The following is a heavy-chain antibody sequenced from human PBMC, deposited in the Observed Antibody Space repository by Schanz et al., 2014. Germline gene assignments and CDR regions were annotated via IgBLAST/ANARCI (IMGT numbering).Heavy chain of an antibody. J-gene: IGHJ4*02. Sequence: EVQLVESGGGLVQPGGSLRLSCVASGFAFSSFAMTWVRQAPGRGLEWVSSISTSGTYMYIADSLKGRLTISRDDAKKSMYLQMNNLRAEDTAVYYCARGGFGEVSYFDYWGQGTLVTVSS. CDR1: GFAFSSFA. CDR2: ISTSGTYM. V-gene: IGHV3-21*01. CDR3: ARGGFGEVSYFDY. D-gene: IGHD3-10*01.